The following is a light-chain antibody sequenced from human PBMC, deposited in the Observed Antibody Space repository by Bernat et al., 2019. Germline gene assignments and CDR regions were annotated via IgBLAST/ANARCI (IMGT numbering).Light chain of an antibody. Sequence: DIQMTQSPSSVSASVGDRVTITCRASQGISSWLAWYQHKSGKAPKLLIYDASILEMGVPSRFSGRGSGIEFSLTISSLQPADIAVYYCQQHESLPVTFGGGTKVEI. J-gene: IGKJ4*01. CDR2: DAS. V-gene: IGKV1-12*01. CDR3: QQHESLPVT. CDR1: QGISSW.